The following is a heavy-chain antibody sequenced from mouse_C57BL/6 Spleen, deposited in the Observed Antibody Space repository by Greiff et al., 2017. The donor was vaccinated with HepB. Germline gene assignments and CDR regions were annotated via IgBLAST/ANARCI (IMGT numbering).Heavy chain of an antibody. CDR1: GFTFSSYG. CDR2: ISSGGSYT. J-gene: IGHJ3*01. Sequence: EVQGVESGGDLVKPGGSLKLSCAASGFTFSSYGMSWVRQTPDKRLEWVATISSGGSYTYYPDSVKGRFTISRDNAKNTLYLQMSSLKSEDTAMYYCARHGYYDGYFFAYWGQGTLVTVSA. D-gene: IGHD2-3*01. V-gene: IGHV5-6*01. CDR3: ARHGYYDGYFFAY.